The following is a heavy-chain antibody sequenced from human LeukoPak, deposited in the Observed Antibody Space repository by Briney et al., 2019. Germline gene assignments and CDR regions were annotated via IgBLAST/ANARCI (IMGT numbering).Heavy chain of an antibody. CDR2: IYSGGST. J-gene: IGHJ4*02. CDR3: AREPSLAGGFDY. V-gene: IGHV3-53*01. D-gene: IGHD7-27*01. Sequence: PGGSLRLSCAASGFTVSSNYMSWIRQAPGKGLEWVSVIYSGGSTYYADSVKGRFTISRDNSKNTLYLQMNSLRAEDTAVYYCAREPSLAGGFDYWGQGTLVTVSS. CDR1: GFTVSSNY.